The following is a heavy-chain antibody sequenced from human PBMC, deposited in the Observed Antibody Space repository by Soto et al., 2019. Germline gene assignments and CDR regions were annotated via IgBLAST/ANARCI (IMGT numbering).Heavy chain of an antibody. Sequence: GESLKISGKGSGYSFTIYWIGWVRQMPGKGLEWMGIIYPGDSDTRYSPSFQGQVTISADKSISTAYLQWSSLKASDTAMYYCARPYDSSGYSLAFDIWGQGTMVTVSS. D-gene: IGHD3-22*01. V-gene: IGHV5-51*01. CDR1: GYSFTIYW. CDR3: ARPYDSSGYSLAFDI. CDR2: IYPGDSDT. J-gene: IGHJ3*02.